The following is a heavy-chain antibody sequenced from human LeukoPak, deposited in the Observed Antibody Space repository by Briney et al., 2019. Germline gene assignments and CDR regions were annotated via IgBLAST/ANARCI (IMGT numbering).Heavy chain of an antibody. Sequence: PGGSLRLSCAASGFSFSSYWMHWVRQVPGKGLVWVSCINSDGSNTNYADSVKGRFTISRDNAKNTLYLQMNSLRAEDTAVYYCVRWGLGKGEAFDIWGQGTMVTVSS. CDR1: GFSFSSYW. V-gene: IGHV3-74*01. D-gene: IGHD3-10*01. CDR3: VRWGLGKGEAFDI. CDR2: INSDGSNT. J-gene: IGHJ3*02.